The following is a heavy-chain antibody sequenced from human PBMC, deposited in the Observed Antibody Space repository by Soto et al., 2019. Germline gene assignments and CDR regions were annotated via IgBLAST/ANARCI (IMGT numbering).Heavy chain of an antibody. CDR1: GSSIISGGYY. J-gene: IGHJ4*02. Sequence: SETLSLTCTVSGSSIISGGYYWIWIRQHPGKGLEWTGYIYYSGSTYYNPSLKSRVTISVDTSKNQFSLRLSSVTAADTAVYYCARLNPPPYDFWSGYSRYFDYWGQGTLVTVSS. CDR2: IYYSGST. CDR3: ARLNPPPYDFWSGYSRYFDY. D-gene: IGHD3-3*01. V-gene: IGHV4-31*03.